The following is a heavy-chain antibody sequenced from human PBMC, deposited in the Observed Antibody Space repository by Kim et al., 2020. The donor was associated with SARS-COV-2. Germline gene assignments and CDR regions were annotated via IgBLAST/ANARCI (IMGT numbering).Heavy chain of an antibody. V-gene: IGHV3-48*04. CDR2: ISSSSTI. CDR1: GFTFSSYS. D-gene: IGHD6-13*01. J-gene: IGHJ3*02. CDR3: ASQSSAFDI. Sequence: GGSLRLSCAASGFTFSSYSMNWVRQAPGKGLEWVSYISSSSTIYYADSVKGRFTISRDNAKNSLYLQMNSLRAEDTAVYYCASQSSAFDIWGQGTMVTVSS.